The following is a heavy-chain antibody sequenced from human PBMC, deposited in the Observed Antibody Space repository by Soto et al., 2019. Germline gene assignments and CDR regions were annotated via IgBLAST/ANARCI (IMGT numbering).Heavy chain of an antibody. CDR3: ARDRAVAGPVSIYYYGMDV. V-gene: IGHV1-2*04. CDR1: GYTFTGYY. D-gene: IGHD6-19*01. CDR2: INPNSGGT. Sequence: GASVKVSCKASGYTFTGYYMHWVRQAPGQGLERMGWINPNSGGTNYAQKFQGWVTMTRDTSISTAYMELSRLRSDDTAVYYCARDRAVAGPVSIYYYGMDVWGQGTTVTVSS. J-gene: IGHJ6*02.